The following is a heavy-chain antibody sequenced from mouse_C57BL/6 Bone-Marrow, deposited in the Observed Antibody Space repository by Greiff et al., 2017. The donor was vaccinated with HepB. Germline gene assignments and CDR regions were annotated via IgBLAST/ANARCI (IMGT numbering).Heavy chain of an antibody. J-gene: IGHJ4*01. V-gene: IGHV7-3*01. D-gene: IGHD2-1*01. Sequence: EVKLVESGGGLVQPGGSLSLSCAASGFTFTDYYMSWVRQPPGKALEWLGFIRNKANGYTTEYSASVKGRFTISRDNSQSILYLQMNALRAEDSATYYCARYEDLLWQPDYYAIDYWGQGTSGTVSS. CDR1: GFTFTDYY. CDR3: ARYEDLLWQPDYYAIDY. CDR2: IRNKANGYTT.